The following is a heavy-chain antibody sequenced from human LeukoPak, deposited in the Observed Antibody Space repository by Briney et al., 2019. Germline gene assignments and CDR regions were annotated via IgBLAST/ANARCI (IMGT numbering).Heavy chain of an antibody. CDR2: ISAYNGNT. Sequence: AASVTVSCKASGYTFTSYGISWVRQAPGQGVEWMGWISAYNGNTNYAQKLQGRVTMTTDTSTSTAYMELRSLRSDDTAVYYCARDPQWLVARVRYHLFDPWGQGTLVTVSS. CDR1: GYTFTSYG. CDR3: ARDPQWLVARVRYHLFDP. J-gene: IGHJ5*02. D-gene: IGHD6-19*01. V-gene: IGHV1-18*01.